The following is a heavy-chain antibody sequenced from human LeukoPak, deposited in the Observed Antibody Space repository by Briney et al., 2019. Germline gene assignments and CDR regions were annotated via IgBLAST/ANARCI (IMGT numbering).Heavy chain of an antibody. J-gene: IGHJ4*02. D-gene: IGHD3-22*01. Sequence: SETLSLTCPVSGGSITSSNYYWGWIRQPPGKGLEWIGSIYYTGNTYYNPSLKSRVAVFVDTSKNLFSLKLSSVTAADTAVYCCAGGSSGRYYFDDWGQGTLVTVSS. CDR2: IYYTGNT. CDR3: AGGSSGRYYFDD. CDR1: GGSITSSNYY. V-gene: IGHV4-39*01.